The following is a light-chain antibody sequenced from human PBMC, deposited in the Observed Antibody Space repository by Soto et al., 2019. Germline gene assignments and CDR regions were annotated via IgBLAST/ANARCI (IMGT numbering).Light chain of an antibody. CDR2: GTS. CDR3: QQYGNSPIT. V-gene: IGKV3-20*01. CDR1: QSVLYSSNNETF. Sequence: DIVMTQSPDSLAVSLGERATINCRSSQSVLYSSNNETFLGWYQQKPGQAPRLLIYGTSSRATGIPDRFSGSGSGTDFTLTISRLEPEDFAVYYCQQYGNSPITFGQGTRLEIK. J-gene: IGKJ5*01.